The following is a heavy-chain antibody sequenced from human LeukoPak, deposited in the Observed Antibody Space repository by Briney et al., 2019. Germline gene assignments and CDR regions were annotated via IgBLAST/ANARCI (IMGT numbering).Heavy chain of an antibody. CDR3: AKGYSGSFSPFPSYFDY. CDR2: ISGSGAKT. J-gene: IGHJ4*02. Sequence: PGGSLRLSCAASGFTFSTYAMNWVRQAPGKGLEWVSAISGSGAKTYYADFVKGRFTISRDNSKNTLYLQMNSLRAEDTAVYYCAKGYSGSFSPFPSYFDYWGQGTLVTVSS. D-gene: IGHD1-26*01. V-gene: IGHV3-23*01. CDR1: GFTFSTYA.